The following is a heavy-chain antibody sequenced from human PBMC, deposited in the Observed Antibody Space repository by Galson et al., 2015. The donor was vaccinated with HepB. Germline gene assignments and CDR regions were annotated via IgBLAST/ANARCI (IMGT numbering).Heavy chain of an antibody. CDR2: INPSGGST. CDR3: AAEGLTGDAFDI. J-gene: IGHJ3*02. D-gene: IGHD7-27*01. Sequence: CKASGYTFTSSNMHWVRQAPGQGLEWMGIINPSGGSTSYAQKFQGRVTMTRDTSTSTVYMELSSLRSEDTAVYYCAAEGLTGDAFDIWGQGTMVTVSS. CDR1: GYTFTSSN. V-gene: IGHV1-46*01.